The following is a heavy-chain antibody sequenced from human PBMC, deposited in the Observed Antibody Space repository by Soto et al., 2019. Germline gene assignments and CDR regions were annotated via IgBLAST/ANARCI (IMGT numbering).Heavy chain of an antibody. V-gene: IGHV1-69*12. CDR1: GGTFSSYA. CDR3: ARGLLVVAAYEKHYYFDY. D-gene: IGHD2-15*01. CDR2: IIPIFGTA. Sequence: QVQLVQSGAEVKKPGSSVKVSCKASGGTFSSYAISWVRQAPGQGLEWMGGIIPIFGTANYAQKFQGRVTITADXXTXTXXMELSSLRSEDTAVYYCARGLLVVAAYEKHYYFDYWGQGTLVTVSS. J-gene: IGHJ4*02.